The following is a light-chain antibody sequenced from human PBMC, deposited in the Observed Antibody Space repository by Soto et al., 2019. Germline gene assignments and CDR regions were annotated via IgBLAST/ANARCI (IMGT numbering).Light chain of an antibody. Sequence: EIVLTQSPGTLSLSPRERATLSCRASQSIFNNYLAWYQQKAGEAPRLRVYGAFFRATGIPNRFSGSGSGTDFPLTISRLEHEDFAVYYCQQYGGSPFTFGQGTRLEI. CDR2: GAF. V-gene: IGKV3-20*01. J-gene: IGKJ2*01. CDR3: QQYGGSPFT. CDR1: QSIFNNY.